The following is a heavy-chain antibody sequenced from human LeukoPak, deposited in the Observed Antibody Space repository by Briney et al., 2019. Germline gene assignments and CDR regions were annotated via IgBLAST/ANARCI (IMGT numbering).Heavy chain of an antibody. D-gene: IGHD3-10*01. CDR3: AREGWGFYGSGSNPSMDYYYYYMDV. J-gene: IGHJ6*03. V-gene: IGHV3-7*01. Sequence: GGSLRLSCAASGFTFSSYWMSWVRQAPGKGLEWVANIKQDGSEKYYVDSVKGRFTISRDNAKNSLYLQMNSLRAEDTAVYYCAREGWGFYGSGSNPSMDYYYYYMDVWGKGTTVNLSS. CDR1: GFTFSSYW. CDR2: IKQDGSEK.